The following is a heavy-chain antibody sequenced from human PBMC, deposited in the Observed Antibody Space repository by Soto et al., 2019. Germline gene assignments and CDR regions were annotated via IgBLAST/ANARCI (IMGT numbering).Heavy chain of an antibody. CDR3: ARASTHGVLMVYAIRDYYYYMDV. J-gene: IGHJ6*03. Sequence: SETLSLTCAVYGGSFSGYYWSWIRQPPGKGLEWIGEINHSGSTNYNPSLKSRVTISVDTSKNQFSLKLSSVTAADTAVYYCARASTHGVLMVYAIRDYYYYMDVWGKGTTVTVSS. V-gene: IGHV4-34*01. D-gene: IGHD2-8*01. CDR1: GGSFSGYY. CDR2: INHSGST.